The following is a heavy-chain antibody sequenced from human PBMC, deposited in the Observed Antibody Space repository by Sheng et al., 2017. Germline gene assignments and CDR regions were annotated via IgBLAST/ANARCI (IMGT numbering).Heavy chain of an antibody. D-gene: IGHD3-10*01. CDR3: ARGGTLVRGIGFYGMDV. V-gene: IGHV1-8*01. J-gene: IGHJ6*02. Sequence: QVQLVQSGAEVKKPGASVKVSCKASGYMFTSYDINWVRQATGQGPEWMGWMNPNSGNTRYVQKFQGRVTMTSDTSISTAYMEVSILRSDDTAVYYCARGGTLVRGIGFYGMDVWGQGTTVT. CDR2: MNPNSGNT. CDR1: GYMFTSYD.